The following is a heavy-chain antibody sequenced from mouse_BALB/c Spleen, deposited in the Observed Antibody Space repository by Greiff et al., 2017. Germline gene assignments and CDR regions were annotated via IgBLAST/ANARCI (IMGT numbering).Heavy chain of an antibody. CDR3: ARGGYYGSSYLDY. CDR2: IDPENGNT. J-gene: IGHJ4*01. Sequence: VQLKESGAELVRPGALVKLSCKASGFNIKDYYMHWVKQRPEQGLEWIGWIDPENGNTIYDPKFQGKASITADTSSNTAYLQLSSLTSEDTAVYYCARGGYYGSSYLDYWGQGTSVTVSS. D-gene: IGHD1-1*01. CDR1: GFNIKDYY. V-gene: IGHV14-1*02.